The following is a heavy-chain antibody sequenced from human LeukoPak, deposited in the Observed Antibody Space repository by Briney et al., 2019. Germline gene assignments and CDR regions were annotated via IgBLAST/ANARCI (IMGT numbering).Heavy chain of an antibody. Sequence: GGSLRLSCAASGFTFKSYTMNWVRQAPRKGLEWVSSITSSLSYISYADSVKGRFTISRDNAKNSLSLQMNSLRAEDTAVYYCARDFGRTSDWQPRLYYGMDVWGQGTTVTVSS. V-gene: IGHV3-21*01. J-gene: IGHJ6*02. CDR2: ITSSLSYI. CDR1: GFTFKSYT. D-gene: IGHD2-2*01. CDR3: ARDFGRTSDWQPRLYYGMDV.